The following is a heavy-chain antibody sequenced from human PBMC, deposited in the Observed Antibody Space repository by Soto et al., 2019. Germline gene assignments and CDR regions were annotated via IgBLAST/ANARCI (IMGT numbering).Heavy chain of an antibody. CDR1: GFSLSTSGVG. V-gene: IGHV2-5*02. CDR3: AHRLPTGAADAFDI. CDR2: IYWDDDK. Sequence: GPTLVNPTQTLTLTCTFSGFSLSTSGVGVGWIRQPPGKALEWLALIYWDDDKRYSPSLKSRLTITKDTSKNQVVLTMTNMDPVDTPTYYCAHRLPTGAADAFDIWGQGTMVTVSS. D-gene: IGHD7-27*01. J-gene: IGHJ3*02.